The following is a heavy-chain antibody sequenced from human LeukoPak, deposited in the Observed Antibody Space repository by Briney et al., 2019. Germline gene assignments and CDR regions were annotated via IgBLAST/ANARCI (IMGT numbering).Heavy chain of an antibody. CDR2: ISSSSSTI. J-gene: IGHJ4*02. D-gene: IGHD3-22*01. V-gene: IGHV3-48*01. CDR3: ARTNRIRFYYDSSGYYLPCFDY. Sequence: PGGSLRLSCAASGFTFSSYSMNWVRQAPGKGLEWVSYISSSSSTIYYADSVKGRFTISRDNAKNSLYLQMNSLRAEDTAVCYCARTNRIRFYYDSSGYYLPCFDYWGQGTLVTVSS. CDR1: GFTFSSYS.